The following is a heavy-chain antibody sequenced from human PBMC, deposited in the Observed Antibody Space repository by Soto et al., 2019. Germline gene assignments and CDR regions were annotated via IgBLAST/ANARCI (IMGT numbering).Heavy chain of an antibody. CDR2: IDQHGSEK. CDR3: ARSLASYGYDNHYYYGMDV. J-gene: IGHJ6*02. D-gene: IGHD5-18*01. CDR1: GFMFTSYS. V-gene: IGHV3-7*03. Sequence: GGSLRLSCAASGFMFTSYSMSWVRQAPGKGLEWVTNIDQHGSEKKYVDSVKGRFTISRDNAKNSVSLQMNSLREEDTAVYYCARSLASYGYDNHYYYGMDVWGQGTTVTVSS.